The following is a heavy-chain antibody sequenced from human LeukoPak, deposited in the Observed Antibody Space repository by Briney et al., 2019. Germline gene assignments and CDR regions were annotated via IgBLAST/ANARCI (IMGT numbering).Heavy chain of an antibody. CDR3: ASQTYYDFWSGYPVPEQYYYYMDV. J-gene: IGHJ6*03. V-gene: IGHV1-69*05. CDR1: GGTFSSYA. Sequence: ASVKVSCKASGGTFSSYAISWVRQAPGQGLEWMGGIIPIFGTANYAQKFQGRVTITTDESTSTAYMELSSLRSEDTAVYYCASQTYYDFWSGYPVPEQYYYYMDVWGKGTTVTVSS. CDR2: IIPIFGTA. D-gene: IGHD3-3*01.